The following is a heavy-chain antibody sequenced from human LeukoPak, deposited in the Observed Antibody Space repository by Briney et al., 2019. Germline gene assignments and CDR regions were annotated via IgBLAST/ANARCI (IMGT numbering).Heavy chain of an antibody. CDR3: ATLNWESPDY. D-gene: IGHD7-27*01. J-gene: IGHJ4*02. CDR1: GFTFSNFW. CDR2: INQDGSEK. Sequence: GGSLRLSCAGYGFTFSNFWMTWVRRAPGKGLEWVANINQDGSEKYYADSVKGRFTLSRDNAENSVYLQMNDLRPEETAVYYCATLNWESPDYWGQGTLVTVSS. V-gene: IGHV3-7*01.